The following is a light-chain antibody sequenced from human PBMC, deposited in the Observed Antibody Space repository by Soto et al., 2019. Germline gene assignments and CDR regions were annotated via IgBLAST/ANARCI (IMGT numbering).Light chain of an antibody. V-gene: IGKV4-1*01. CDR1: QSVLYSSNNKNY. Sequence: DIVMTQSPESLAVSLGERATINCKSSQSVLYSSNNKNYIAWFQQKPGQAPKLLIYWASTRESGVPDRFSGSESGTDFTLTISSLQAEDVGVYYFQQYYTSPYTFGQGTKLEIK. CDR3: QQYYTSPYT. CDR2: WAS. J-gene: IGKJ2*01.